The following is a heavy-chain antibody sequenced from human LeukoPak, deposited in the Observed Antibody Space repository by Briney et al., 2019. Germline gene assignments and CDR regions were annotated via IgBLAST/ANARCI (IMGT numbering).Heavy chain of an antibody. CDR2: IIPIFGTA. Sequence: ASVKLSCKASGGTFSSYAISWVRQAPGQGLEWMGGIIPIFGTANYAQKFQGRVTITADESTSTAYMELSSLRSEDTAVYYCARGPHYDFWSGSIQRCDYWGQGTLVTVSS. D-gene: IGHD3-3*01. J-gene: IGHJ4*02. V-gene: IGHV1-69*13. CDR1: GGTFSSYA. CDR3: ARGPHYDFWSGSIQRCDY.